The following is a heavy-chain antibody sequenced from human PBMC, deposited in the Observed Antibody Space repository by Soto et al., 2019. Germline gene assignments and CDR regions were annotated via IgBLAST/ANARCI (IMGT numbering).Heavy chain of an antibody. J-gene: IGHJ1*01. V-gene: IGHV3-74*01. D-gene: IGHD6-19*01. CDR3: ARDAPRQWLVSEYFQH. Sequence: GGSLRLSCAASGFTFSSYWMHWVRQAPGKGLVWVSRINSDGSSTSYADSVKGRFTISRDNAKNTLYLQMNSLRAEDTAVYYCARDAPRQWLVSEYFQHWGQGTLVTVSS. CDR1: GFTFSSYW. CDR2: INSDGSST.